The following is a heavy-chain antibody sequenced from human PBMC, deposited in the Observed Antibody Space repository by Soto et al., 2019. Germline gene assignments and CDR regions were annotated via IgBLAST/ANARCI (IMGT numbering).Heavy chain of an antibody. J-gene: IGHJ3*02. CDR2: ISWNSGSI. CDR1: GFTFDDYA. V-gene: IGHV3-9*01. CDR3: AKPEYQLLKGAFDI. Sequence: GGSLRLSCAASGFTFDDYAMHWVRQAPGKGLEWVSGISWNSGSIGYADSVKGRFTISRDNAKNSLYLQMNSLRAEDTALYYCAKPEYQLLKGAFDIWGQGTMVTVS. D-gene: IGHD2-2*01.